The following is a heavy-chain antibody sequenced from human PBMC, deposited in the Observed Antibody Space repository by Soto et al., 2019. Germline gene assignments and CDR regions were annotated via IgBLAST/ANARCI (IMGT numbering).Heavy chain of an antibody. D-gene: IGHD3-10*01. Sequence: GGSLRLSCAASGFTFSSYAMHWVRQAPGKGLEWVAVISYDGSNKYYADSVKGRFTISRDNSKNTLYLQMNSLRAEDTAVYYCARAYYGSGSYYFYYYYCMDVSGQGTTVTVSS. CDR3: ARAYYGSGSYYFYYYYCMDV. CDR2: ISYDGSNK. J-gene: IGHJ6*02. V-gene: IGHV3-30-3*01. CDR1: GFTFSSYA.